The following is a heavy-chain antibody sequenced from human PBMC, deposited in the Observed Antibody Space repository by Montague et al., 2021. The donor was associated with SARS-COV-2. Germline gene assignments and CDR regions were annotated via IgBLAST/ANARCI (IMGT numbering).Heavy chain of an antibody. D-gene: IGHD3-10*01. J-gene: IGHJ4*02. CDR1: GGSISSYY. CDR2: INYSGST. Sequence: SETLSLTCTVSGGSISSYYWSWIRQPPGKGLEWIGYINYSGSTNYNPSLKSRVTISVDTSKNQFSLKLTSMTAADTAVYYCARARSGRLFDYWGQGTLVTVSS. V-gene: IGHV4-59*01. CDR3: ARARSGRLFDY.